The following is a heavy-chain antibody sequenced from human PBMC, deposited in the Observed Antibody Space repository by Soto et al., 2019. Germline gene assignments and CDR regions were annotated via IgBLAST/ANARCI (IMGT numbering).Heavy chain of an antibody. V-gene: IGHV1-69*12. D-gene: IGHD5-12*01. CDR3: ARGNHRWLQLWYFDL. J-gene: IGHJ2*01. CDR2: IIPIFGTA. Sequence: QVQLVQSGAEVKKPGSSVTVSCKASGGTFSSYTISWVRQAPGQGLEWMGGIIPIFGTANYAQKVQGRVTITADETTSAAYVELSSLRSEDTAVYYCARGNHRWLQLWYFDLWGRGTLVTVSS. CDR1: GGTFSSYT.